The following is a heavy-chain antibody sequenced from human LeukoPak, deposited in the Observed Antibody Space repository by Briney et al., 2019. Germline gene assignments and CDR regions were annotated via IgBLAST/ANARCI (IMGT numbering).Heavy chain of an antibody. D-gene: IGHD4-17*01. V-gene: IGHV3-30*18. CDR1: GFSFISYG. CDR2: ISDDGRSK. Sequence: GGSLRLSCAASGFSFISYGMHWVRQAPGKGLEWVGVISDDGRSKDYADSVKGRFTISRDNSKDTLYLQINSLRDEDTAVYYCAKRPSDYGDYVSYFDYWGQGTLVTVSS. J-gene: IGHJ4*02. CDR3: AKRPSDYGDYVSYFDY.